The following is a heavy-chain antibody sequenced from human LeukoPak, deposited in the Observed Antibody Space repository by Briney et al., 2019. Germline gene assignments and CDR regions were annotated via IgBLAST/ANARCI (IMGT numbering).Heavy chain of an antibody. CDR1: GFTISSNY. J-gene: IGHJ3*01. Sequence: GGSLRLSCAASGFTISSNYLSWVRQTPGEGLEWVSSISGPASSTYYADSVKGRFTVSRDNSKNALHLQMNSLRADDTALYYCAKPGGPGIAARGAFDLWGQGTTVTVSS. D-gene: IGHD6-25*01. CDR3: AKPGGPGIAARGAFDL. V-gene: IGHV3-23*01. CDR2: ISGPASST.